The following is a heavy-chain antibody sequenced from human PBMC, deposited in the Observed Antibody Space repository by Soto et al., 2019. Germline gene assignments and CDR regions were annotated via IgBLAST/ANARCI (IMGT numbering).Heavy chain of an antibody. J-gene: IGHJ4*02. D-gene: IGHD4-17*01. Sequence: GGSLRLSCAASGFTFSSYGMHWVRQAPGKGLEWVAVIWYDGSNKYYADSVKGRFTISRDNSKNTLYLQMNSLRAEDTAVYYCARDESPTVVRPGDYYFDYWGQGTLVTVSS. CDR3: ARDESPTVVRPGDYYFDY. V-gene: IGHV3-33*01. CDR1: GFTFSSYG. CDR2: IWYDGSNK.